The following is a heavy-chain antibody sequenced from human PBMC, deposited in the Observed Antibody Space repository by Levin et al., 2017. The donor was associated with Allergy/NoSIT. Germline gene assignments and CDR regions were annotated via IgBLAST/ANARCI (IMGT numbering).Heavy chain of an antibody. J-gene: IGHJ2*01. CDR3: ARFVVVGAYWYFDL. Sequence: PSETLSLTCTVSDGSISTYYWSWIRQPPGKGLEWIGYIYNSGGTNYNPSLESRVTISVDTSKNQFSLKLSSVTAADTAVYYCARFVVVGAYWYFDLWGRGTLVTVSS. CDR2: IYNSGGT. CDR1: DGSISTYY. D-gene: IGHD2-15*01. V-gene: IGHV4-59*01.